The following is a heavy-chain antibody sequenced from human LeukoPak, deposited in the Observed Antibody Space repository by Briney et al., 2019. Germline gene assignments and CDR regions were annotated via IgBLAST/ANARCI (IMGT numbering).Heavy chain of an antibody. J-gene: IGHJ4*02. CDR2: IYVSGST. CDR1: GGSISSLH. Sequence: SETLSLTCTVSGGSISSLHWSWIRQTPGKGLEWIGYIYVSGSTNYNPSLKGRVTISVDTSKSQFSLKLSSVTAADTAVYYCARGGYYFLYWGQGTLVTVSS. V-gene: IGHV4-59*11. CDR3: ARGGYYFLY. D-gene: IGHD3-16*01.